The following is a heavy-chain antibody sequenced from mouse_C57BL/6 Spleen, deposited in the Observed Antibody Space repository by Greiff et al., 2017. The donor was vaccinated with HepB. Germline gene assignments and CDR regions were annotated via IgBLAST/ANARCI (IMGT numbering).Heavy chain of an antibody. D-gene: IGHD1-1*01. CDR3: ARDKDYYGSSSYWYFDV. CDR1: GFTFSSYA. V-gene: IGHV5-4*01. CDR2: ISDGGSYT. Sequence: EVHLVESGGGLVKPGGSLKLSCAASGFTFSSYAMSWVRQTPEKRLEWVATISDGGSYTYYPDNVKGRFTISRDNAKNNLYLQMSHLKSEDTAMYYCARDKDYYGSSSYWYFDVWGTGTTVTVSS. J-gene: IGHJ1*03.